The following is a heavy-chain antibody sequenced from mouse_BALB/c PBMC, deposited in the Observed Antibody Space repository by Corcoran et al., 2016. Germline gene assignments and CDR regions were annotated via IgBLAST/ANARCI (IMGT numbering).Heavy chain of an antibody. J-gene: IGHJ1*01. CDR1: GFPITSGYY. CDR3: AGDYDGYWYFDV. CDR2: ITHSGET. Sequence: QMQLQESGPGLVKPSQSLFLACSITGFPITSGYYWIWIRQSPGKPLEWMGYITHSGETFYNPSLQSPISITRETSKNQFFLQSNSVTTEDTAMYYCAGDYDGYWYFDVWGAGTTVTVSS. D-gene: IGHD2-3*01. V-gene: IGHV12-3*02.